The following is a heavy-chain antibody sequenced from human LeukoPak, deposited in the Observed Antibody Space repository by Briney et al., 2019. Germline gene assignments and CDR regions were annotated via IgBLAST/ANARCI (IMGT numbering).Heavy chain of an antibody. CDR3: ARDAYRSYYDILTGFDY. V-gene: IGHV3-30*04. D-gene: IGHD3-9*01. CDR1: GFTFSSYA. J-gene: IGHJ4*02. CDR2: ISYDGSNK. Sequence: GGSLRLSCAASGFTFSSYAMHWVRQAPGKGLEWVAVISYDGSNKYYADSVKGRFTISRDNSKNTLYLQMNSLRAEDTAVYYCARDAYRSYYDILTGFDYWGQGTLVTVSS.